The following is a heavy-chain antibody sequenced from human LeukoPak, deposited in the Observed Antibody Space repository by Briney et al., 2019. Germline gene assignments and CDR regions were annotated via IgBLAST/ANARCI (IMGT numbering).Heavy chain of an antibody. CDR3: ANHPNDAIAG. V-gene: IGHV3-30*18. CDR1: GFTFGSYG. CDR2: ISYDGSNK. J-gene: IGHJ4*02. Sequence: GGSLRLSCAASGFTFGSYGMHWVRQAPGKGLEWVAVISYDGSNKYYADSVKGRFTISRDNSKSTLYLQMNSLRAEDTAVYYCANHPNDAIAGWGQGTLVTVSS. D-gene: IGHD1-1*01.